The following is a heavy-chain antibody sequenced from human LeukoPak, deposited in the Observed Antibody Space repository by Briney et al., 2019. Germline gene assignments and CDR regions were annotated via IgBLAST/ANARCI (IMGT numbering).Heavy chain of an antibody. CDR2: IYYSGST. J-gene: IGHJ5*02. V-gene: IGHV4-59*01. CDR3: ARVDARWFGELSEGWFDP. CDR1: GGSISSYY. D-gene: IGHD3-10*01. Sequence: PSETLSLTCTVSGGSISSYYWSWIRQPPGKGLEWIGYIYYSGSTNYNPSLKSRVTISVDTSKNQFSLKLSSVTAAGTAVYYCARVDARWFGELSEGWFDPWGQGTLVTVSS.